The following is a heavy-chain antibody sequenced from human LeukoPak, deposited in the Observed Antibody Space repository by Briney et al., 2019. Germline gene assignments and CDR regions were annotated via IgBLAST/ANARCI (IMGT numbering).Heavy chain of an antibody. CDR1: GGSISSYY. CDR3: ARWHSHGRYFDY. Sequence: PSETLSLTCTVSGGSISSYYWSWIRQPPGKGLEWIGYTPDSVHTDYKPSLKSRVTISADTSKNQFSLKLTSATAADTAVYYCARWHSHGRYFDYWGQGALVTVSS. V-gene: IGHV4-59*01. J-gene: IGHJ4*02. D-gene: IGHD2-21*01. CDR2: TPDSVHT.